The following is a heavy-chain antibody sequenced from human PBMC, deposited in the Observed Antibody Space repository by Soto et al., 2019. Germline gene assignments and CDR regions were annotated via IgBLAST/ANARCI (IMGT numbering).Heavy chain of an antibody. CDR2: INPNSGGT. D-gene: IGHD3-10*02. Sequence: ASVKVSCKASGYTFTGYYMHWVRQAPGQGLEWMGWINPNSGGTNYAQKFQGWVTMTRDTSISTAYMELSRLRSDDTAIYYCARSGDNYNVLDYWGQGTPVTVSS. CDR1: GYTFTGYY. J-gene: IGHJ4*02. V-gene: IGHV1-2*04. CDR3: ARSGDNYNVLDY.